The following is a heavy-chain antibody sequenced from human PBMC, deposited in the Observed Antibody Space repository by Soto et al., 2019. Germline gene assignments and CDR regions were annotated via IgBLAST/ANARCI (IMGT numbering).Heavy chain of an antibody. CDR3: ASRGEWGDYGMDV. D-gene: IGHD1-26*01. Sequence: QVQLVQSGAEVKKPGSSVKVSCKASGGTFSSYTISWVRQAPGQGLEWMGRIIPILGIANYAQKFQGRVTITEDKSTSTAYMELSSLRSEDTAVYYWASRGEWGDYGMDVWGQGATVTVSS. J-gene: IGHJ6*02. V-gene: IGHV1-69*02. CDR2: IIPILGIA. CDR1: GGTFSSYT.